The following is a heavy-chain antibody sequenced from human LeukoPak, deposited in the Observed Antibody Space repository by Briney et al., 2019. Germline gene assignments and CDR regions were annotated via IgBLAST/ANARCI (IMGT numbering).Heavy chain of an antibody. CDR3: AREVYGGNSIHFDY. CDR1: GYTFTGYY. J-gene: IGHJ4*02. D-gene: IGHD4-23*01. V-gene: IGHV1-2*02. Sequence: ASVKVSCKASGYTFTGYYMHWVRQAPGQGLEWMGWINPNSGGTNYAQKFQGRVTMTRDTSTSTAYMELSRLRSDDTAVYYCAREVYGGNSIHFDYWGQGTLVTVSS. CDR2: INPNSGGT.